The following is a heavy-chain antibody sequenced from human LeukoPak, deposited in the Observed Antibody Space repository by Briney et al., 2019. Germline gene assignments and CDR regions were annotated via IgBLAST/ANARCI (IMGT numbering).Heavy chain of an antibody. CDR3: ARNMQWLVDI. D-gene: IGHD6-19*01. V-gene: IGHV4-59*12. Sequence: SETLSLTCTVSGGSISSYYWSWIRQPPGKGLEWIGSIYYSGSTYYSPSLKSRVTISVDTSKNQFSLKLSSVTAADTAVYYCARNMQWLVDIWGQGTMVTVSS. J-gene: IGHJ3*02. CDR2: IYYSGST. CDR1: GGSISSYY.